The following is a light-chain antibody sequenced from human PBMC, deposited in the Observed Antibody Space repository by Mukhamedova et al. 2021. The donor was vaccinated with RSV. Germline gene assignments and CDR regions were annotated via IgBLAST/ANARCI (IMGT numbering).Light chain of an antibody. CDR3: ISYTSSTSPV. J-gene: IGLJ2*01. V-gene: IGLV2-14*01. Sequence: SDVGGYNYVSWYQQRPGKAPKLMIFEVSNRPSGVSNRFSGSKSGHTASLTISGLHSEVEADYFFISYTSSTSPVFAGGTTLTVL. CDR2: EVS. CDR1: SDVGGYNY.